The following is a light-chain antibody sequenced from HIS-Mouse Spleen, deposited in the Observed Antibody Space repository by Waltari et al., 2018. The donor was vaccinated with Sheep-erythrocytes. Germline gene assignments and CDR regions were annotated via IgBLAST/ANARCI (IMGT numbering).Light chain of an antibody. V-gene: IGLV1-40*01. CDR2: GNS. Sequence: QSVLTQPPSVSGAPGQRVTISCTGSSSNIGAGYDVHWYQQLPGTAPKLLIYGNSNRPSGVPDRFSGSNSGTSASLAITGLQSEDEADYYCQSYYSSLSGWVFGGGTKLTVL. J-gene: IGLJ3*02. CDR1: SSNIGAGYD. CDR3: QSYYSSLSGWV.